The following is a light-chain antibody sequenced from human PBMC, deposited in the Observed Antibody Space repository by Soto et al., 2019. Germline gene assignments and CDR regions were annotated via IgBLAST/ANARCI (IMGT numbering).Light chain of an antibody. V-gene: IGLV2-14*01. CDR3: SSYTTSSTLRHV. CDR1: SSDVGGYNY. Sequence: QSALTQPASVSGSPGQSITISCTGTSSDVGGYNYVSWYQQHPGKAPKLMIYAVSNRPSGVSTRFSGSKSGNTASLTISGLQAEDEADYHCSSYTTSSTLRHVFGTGTKVTVL. J-gene: IGLJ1*01. CDR2: AVS.